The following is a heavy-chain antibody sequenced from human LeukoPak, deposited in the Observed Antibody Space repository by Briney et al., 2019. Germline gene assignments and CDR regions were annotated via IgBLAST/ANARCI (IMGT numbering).Heavy chain of an antibody. V-gene: IGHV1-2*02. D-gene: IGHD6-13*01. CDR2: INPNSGGT. CDR3: AREGAAAAGTAYYYYYMDV. J-gene: IGHJ6*03. CDR1: GYTFTGYY. Sequence: ASVKVSCKASGYTFTGYYMHWVRQAPGQGLEWMGWINPNSGGTNYAQKFQGRVTITRNTSISTAYMELSSLRSEDTAVYYCAREGAAAAGTAYYYYYMDVWGKGTTVTVSS.